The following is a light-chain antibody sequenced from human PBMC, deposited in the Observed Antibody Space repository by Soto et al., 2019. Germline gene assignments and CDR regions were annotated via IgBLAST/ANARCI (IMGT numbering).Light chain of an antibody. V-gene: IGKV3-20*01. CDR1: QSVSSNY. CDR3: QQYGSSPT. J-gene: IGKJ1*01. Sequence: EIVLTQSPGTLSLSPGERATLSCRSSQSVSSNYLAWDQQKPDQAPRLVIYDVSGRATGIPDRFSGSGSGTDFTLTISRLEPEDSAVYYCQQYGSSPTFGQGTKVEIQ. CDR2: DVS.